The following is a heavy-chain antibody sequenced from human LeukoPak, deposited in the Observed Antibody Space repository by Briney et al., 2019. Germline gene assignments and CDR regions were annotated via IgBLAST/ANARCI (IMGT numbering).Heavy chain of an antibody. J-gene: IGHJ6*02. D-gene: IGHD2-15*01. CDR1: GFTFTSYS. Sequence: GGSVRVSCAASGFTFTSYSMNWVRQAPGKGLEWVSCISSSSGGIYYAHTVKGRFTISRDTAKSSRYMQMNSLRAEDTAVYYCARDSGYCSGGSCSLDTAMVDYYYCYGMDVWGQGTTVTVSS. CDR2: ISSSSGGI. V-gene: IGHV3-21*01. CDR3: ARDSGYCSGGSCSLDTAMVDYYYCYGMDV.